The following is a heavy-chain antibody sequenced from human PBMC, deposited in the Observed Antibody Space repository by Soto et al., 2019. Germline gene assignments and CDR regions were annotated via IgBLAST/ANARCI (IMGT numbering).Heavy chain of an antibody. CDR2: IDPSDSYT. J-gene: IGHJ1*01. D-gene: IGHD3-22*01. Sequence: ESLKISCKGSGYSFTSYWISWVRQMPGKGLEWMGRIDPSDSYTNYSPSFQGHVTISADKSISTAYLQWSSLKASDTAMYYCARLRYYDSSGYGADFQHWGQGTLVTRLL. V-gene: IGHV5-10-1*01. CDR1: GYSFTSYW. CDR3: ARLRYYDSSGYGADFQH.